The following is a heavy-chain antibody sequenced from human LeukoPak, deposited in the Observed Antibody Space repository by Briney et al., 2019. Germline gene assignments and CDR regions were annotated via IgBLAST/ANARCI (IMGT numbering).Heavy chain of an antibody. D-gene: IGHD1-26*01. Sequence: GGSLRLSCAASGFTVSSNYMNWVRQAPGKGLEWVSIIYSGGGTYYAESVKGRFTISRDNSKNTLYLQMNSLRAEDTAVYYCARSLVVGANPYHWGQGTLVTVSS. CDR1: GFTVSSNY. CDR3: ARSLVVGANPYH. CDR2: IYSGGGT. V-gene: IGHV3-66*01. J-gene: IGHJ5*02.